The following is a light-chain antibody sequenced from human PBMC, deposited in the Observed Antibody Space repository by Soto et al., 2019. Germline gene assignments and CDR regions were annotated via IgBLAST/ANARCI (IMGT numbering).Light chain of an antibody. CDR1: QGIGDT. J-gene: IGKJ5*01. CDR3: QQYNNWPPIT. V-gene: IGKV3-15*01. CDR2: DTS. Sequence: EVVMSQSPGTLSLSPGGVATLSCRASQGIGDTLAWYQHKPGQTPRLLIYDTSTRATGVPTRFSGSRSGTEFTLTISSLQSEDFAVYYCQQYNNWPPITFGQGTRLEIK.